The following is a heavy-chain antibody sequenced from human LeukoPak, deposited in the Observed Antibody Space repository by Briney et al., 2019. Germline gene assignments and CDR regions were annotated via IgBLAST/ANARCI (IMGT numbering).Heavy chain of an antibody. CDR1: LYTFTIYD. J-gene: IGHJ6*03. CDR3: ARTSSSWYSYYYYYMDV. CDR2: LNPNIGNT. D-gene: IGHD6-13*01. V-gene: IGHV1-8*01. Sequence: ASVKVSCKASLYTFTIYDINCVRQATGQGREWMGWLNPNIGNTGYAQKCQGRVTMTRNTSIRTAYMELSSLRSEDTAVYYCARTSSSWYSYYYYYMDVWGKGTTVTVSS.